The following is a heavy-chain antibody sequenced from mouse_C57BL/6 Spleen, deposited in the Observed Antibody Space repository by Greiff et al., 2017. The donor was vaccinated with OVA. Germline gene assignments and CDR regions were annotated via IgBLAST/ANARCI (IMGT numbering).Heavy chain of an antibody. V-gene: IGHV5-16*01. CDR3: ARRVMTYFDY. Sequence: EVNLVESEGGLVQPGSSMKLSCTASGFTFSDYYMAWVRQVPEKGLEWVANINYDGSSTYYLDSLKSRFIISRDNAKNILYLQMSSLKSEDTATYYCARRVMTYFDYWGQGTTLTVSS. D-gene: IGHD2-2*01. J-gene: IGHJ2*01. CDR2: INYDGSST. CDR1: GFTFSDYY.